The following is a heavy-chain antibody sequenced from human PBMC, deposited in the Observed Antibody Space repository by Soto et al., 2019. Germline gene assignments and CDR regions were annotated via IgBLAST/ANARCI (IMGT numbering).Heavy chain of an antibody. CDR2: IYSGGST. D-gene: IGHD6-13*01. CDR1: GFTVSSNY. V-gene: IGHV3-53*01. CDR3: ARMGGAAAGKPYYFDY. J-gene: IGHJ4*02. Sequence: EVQLVESGGGLIQPGGSLRLSCAASGFTVSSNYMSWVRQAPGKGLEWVSVIYSGGSTYYADSVKGRFTISRDNSKNTLYLQMNSLRAEDTAVYYCARMGGAAAGKPYYFDYWGQGTLVTVSS.